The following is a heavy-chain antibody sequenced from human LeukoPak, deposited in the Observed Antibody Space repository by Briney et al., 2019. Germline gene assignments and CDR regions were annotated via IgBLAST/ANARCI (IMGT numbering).Heavy chain of an antibody. V-gene: IGHV4-59*08. CDR2: IYYSVST. J-gene: IGHJ5*02. CDR1: GGSISSYY. CDR3: ERMVAVTGTVDYFDP. Sequence: PSETLSLTCTVSGGSISSYYWSWIRQPPGKGLEWIGYIYYSVSTNYNPSLKSRVTISVDTSKNQFSLNLISVTAADEAVDYCERMVAVTGTVDYFDPWGQGTVVSVSS. D-gene: IGHD2-21*02.